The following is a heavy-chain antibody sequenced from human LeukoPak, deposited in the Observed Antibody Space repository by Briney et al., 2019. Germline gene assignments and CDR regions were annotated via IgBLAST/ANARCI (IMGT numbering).Heavy chain of an antibody. CDR3: ARAEYNYYYYGMDV. CDR2: ISSNGGST. V-gene: IGHV3-64*01. Sequence: GGSLRLSCAASGFTFSSYAMHWVRQAPGKGLEYVSAISSNGGSTYYANSVKGRFTISRDNSKNTLYLQMGSLRAEDMAVYYCARAEYNYYYYGMDVWGQGTTVTVSS. J-gene: IGHJ6*02. D-gene: IGHD2/OR15-2a*01. CDR1: GFTFSSYA.